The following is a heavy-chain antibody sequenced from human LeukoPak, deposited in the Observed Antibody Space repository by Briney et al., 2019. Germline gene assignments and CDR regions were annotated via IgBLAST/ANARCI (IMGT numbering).Heavy chain of an antibody. J-gene: IGHJ3*02. CDR3: ARVGGRSAFDI. D-gene: IGHD1-14*01. CDR1: GGSISSRNW. CDR2: IYHSGST. Sequence: SETLSLTCAVSGGSISSRNWWSWVRQPPGKGLEWVGEIYHSGSTSYNPSLKSRVTISIDKSKNLFSLKLTSVTAADTAVYYCARVGGRSAFDIWGQGTMVTVSS. V-gene: IGHV4-4*02.